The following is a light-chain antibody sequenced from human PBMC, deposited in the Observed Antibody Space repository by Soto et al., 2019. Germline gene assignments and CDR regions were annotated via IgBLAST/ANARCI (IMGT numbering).Light chain of an antibody. CDR1: QSVSSN. Sequence: IVLTQSPGTRALSQGEIATLSCMTSQSVSSNLAWYQQKPGQAPRLLIYGASTRATGIPARFSGSGSGTEFTLTISSLQSEDFAVYYCQQYNNWPPLTFGGGTKVDIK. CDR2: GAS. CDR3: QQYNNWPPLT. J-gene: IGKJ4*01. V-gene: IGKV3-15*01.